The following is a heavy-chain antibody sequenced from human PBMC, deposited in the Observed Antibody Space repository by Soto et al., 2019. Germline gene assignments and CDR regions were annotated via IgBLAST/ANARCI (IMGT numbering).Heavy chain of an antibody. D-gene: IGHD6-13*01. J-gene: IGHJ5*02. CDR2: ISGSGGST. V-gene: IGHV3-23*01. CDR3: ANSAAGTRGSWFDP. CDR1: GFTFSSYA. Sequence: GGSLRLSCAASGFTFSSYAMSWVRQAPGKGLEWVSAISGSGGSTYYADSVKGRFSISRDNSKNTLYLQMNSLRAEDTAVYYCANSAAGTRGSWFDPWGQGTLVTVSS.